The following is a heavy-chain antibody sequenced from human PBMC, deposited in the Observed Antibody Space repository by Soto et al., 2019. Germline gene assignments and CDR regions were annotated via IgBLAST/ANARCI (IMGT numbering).Heavy chain of an antibody. Sequence: LRLSCTASGFSLGDYGMNWVHQTPGKGLEWVSTISASGHSAYSADSVKGRLIISRDNSKNTLYLQMNSLRAEDTAVYYCARSALLWWALDSWGQGTLVTVSS. CDR3: ARSALLWWALDS. J-gene: IGHJ4*02. D-gene: IGHD2-15*01. CDR2: ISASGHSA. CDR1: GFSLGDYG. V-gene: IGHV3-23*01.